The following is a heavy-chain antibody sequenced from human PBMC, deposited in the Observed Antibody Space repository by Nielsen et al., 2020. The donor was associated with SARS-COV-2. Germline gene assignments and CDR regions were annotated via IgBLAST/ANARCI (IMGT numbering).Heavy chain of an antibody. J-gene: IGHJ5*02. CDR1: GFTFDDYG. Sequence: GGSLRLSCAASGFTFDDYGMSWVRHAPGKGLEWVSGINWNGGSTGYADSVKGRFTISRDNAKNSLYLQMNSLRDEDTALYHCARGGIAAAGTQFDPWGQGTLVTVSS. CDR2: INWNGGST. CDR3: ARGGIAAAGTQFDP. V-gene: IGHV3-20*01. D-gene: IGHD6-13*01.